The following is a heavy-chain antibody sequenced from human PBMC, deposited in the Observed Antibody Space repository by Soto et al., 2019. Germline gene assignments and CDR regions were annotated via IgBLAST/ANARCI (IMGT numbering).Heavy chain of an antibody. Sequence: ASVKVSCKASGGTFSSYAISWVRQAPGQGLEWMGGIIPIFGTANYAQKFQGRVTITADESTSTAYMELGSLGSEDTAVYYCARDLDPISLGPNYYYYYGMDVWGQGTTVTVSS. CDR2: IIPIFGTA. V-gene: IGHV1-69*13. CDR1: GGTFSSYA. J-gene: IGHJ6*02. CDR3: ARDLDPISLGPNYYYYYGMDV. D-gene: IGHD3-3*01.